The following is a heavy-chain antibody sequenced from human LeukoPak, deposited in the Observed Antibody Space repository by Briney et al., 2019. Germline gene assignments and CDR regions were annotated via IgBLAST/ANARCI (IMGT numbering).Heavy chain of an antibody. D-gene: IGHD3-10*01. CDR3: AKDLGTMVRGVFDY. J-gene: IGHJ4*02. V-gene: IGHV3-30*18. CDR1: GFTFSSYG. Sequence: PGGSLRLSCAASGFTFSSYGMHWVRQAPGKGLEWVAVISYDGSNKYYADSVKGRFTISRDNSKNTLYLQMNSLRAEDTAVYYCAKDLGTMVRGVFDYWGQGTLVTVS. CDR2: ISYDGSNK.